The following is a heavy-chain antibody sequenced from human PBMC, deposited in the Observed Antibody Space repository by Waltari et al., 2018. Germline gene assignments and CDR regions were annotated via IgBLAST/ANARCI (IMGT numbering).Heavy chain of an antibody. CDR3: ATGGWGFYLDN. V-gene: IGHV3-21*01. Sequence: EVQLVESGGGLVKPGWSLRLSCAASGFTFSRYSMNWVRQAPGKGLEWISSISSTGTYTHYADSVKGRFTISRDNAKNSLYLQMNSLRAEDTGVYWCATGGWGFYLDNWGQGTLVTVSS. D-gene: IGHD7-27*01. J-gene: IGHJ4*02. CDR2: ISSTGTYT. CDR1: GFTFSRYS.